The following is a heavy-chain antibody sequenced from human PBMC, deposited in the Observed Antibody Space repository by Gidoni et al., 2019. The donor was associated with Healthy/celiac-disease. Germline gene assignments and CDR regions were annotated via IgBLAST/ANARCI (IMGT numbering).Heavy chain of an antibody. CDR1: GLTFSSYG. V-gene: IGHV3-33*01. Sequence: QVQLVESGGGVVQPGRSLRLSCAASGLTFSSYGMHWVRQAPGKGLEWVAVIWYDGSNKYYADSVKGRFTISRDNSKNTLYLQMNSLRAEDTAVYYCARGVAATTVTYFDYWGQGTLVTVSS. J-gene: IGHJ4*02. CDR3: ARGVAATTVTYFDY. CDR2: IWYDGSNK. D-gene: IGHD4-17*01.